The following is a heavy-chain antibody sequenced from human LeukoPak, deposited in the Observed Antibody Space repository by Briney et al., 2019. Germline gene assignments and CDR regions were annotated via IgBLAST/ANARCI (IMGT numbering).Heavy chain of an antibody. V-gene: IGHV3-74*01. Sequence: GGSLRLSCTASGFTFSSYWMHGVRQPPGKGLVWVSLINSDGGSTSYADSVKGRFTISRDNAKNTLYLQMNSLRAEDTAVYYCARRIQGMAPYYFDYWGQGTLVTVSS. D-gene: IGHD5-24*01. CDR3: ARRIQGMAPYYFDY. CDR2: INSDGGST. J-gene: IGHJ4*02. CDR1: GFTFSSYW.